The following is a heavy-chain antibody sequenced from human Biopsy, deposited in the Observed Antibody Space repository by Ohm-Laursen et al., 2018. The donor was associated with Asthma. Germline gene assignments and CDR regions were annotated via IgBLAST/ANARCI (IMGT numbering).Heavy chain of an antibody. Sequence: SSVKVSCKSLGGTFNTYVIGWVRQDPGQGLEWMGWINVVPGITTYPQKFQDRVTITTDDPTSTVYMELSSLRSEDTAGYYCARKSGSCIGRTFYSLDFWGQGTLVPVSS. V-gene: IGHV1-69*04. CDR2: INVVPGIT. J-gene: IGHJ1*01. CDR3: ARKSGSCIGRTFYSLDF. D-gene: IGHD2-15*01. CDR1: GGTFNTYV.